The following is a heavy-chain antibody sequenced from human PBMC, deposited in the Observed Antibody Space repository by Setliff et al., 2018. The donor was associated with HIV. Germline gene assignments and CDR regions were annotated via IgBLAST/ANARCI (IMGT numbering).Heavy chain of an antibody. CDR3: AGPYYYGLGNIT. CDR1: GASFTAYY. Sequence: LSLTCDVSGASFTAYYWTWIRQSPGKGLEWIGEINHGGRTNYNPSLRSRLSISLDTSKTHFSLRLSSVTAADTAMYYCAGPYYYGLGNITWGQGTQVTVSS. CDR2: INHGGRT. V-gene: IGHV4-34*01. J-gene: IGHJ4*02. D-gene: IGHD3-10*01.